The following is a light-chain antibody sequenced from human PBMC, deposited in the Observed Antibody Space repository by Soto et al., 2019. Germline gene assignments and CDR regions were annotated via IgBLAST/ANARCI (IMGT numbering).Light chain of an antibody. Sequence: DIQMTQSPSTLSASVGDRVTITCRASQSISSWLAWYQQKPGKAPKLLIYDASSLESGGPSRFSGSGSGTEFTLTISSLQPDDFATYYCQQYNSYWYTFGQGTKLEIK. CDR1: QSISSW. V-gene: IGKV1-5*01. CDR2: DAS. CDR3: QQYNSYWYT. J-gene: IGKJ2*01.